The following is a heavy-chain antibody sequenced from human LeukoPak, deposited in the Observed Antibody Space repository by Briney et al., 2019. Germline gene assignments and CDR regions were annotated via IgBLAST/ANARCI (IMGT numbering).Heavy chain of an antibody. CDR1: EFSLSSYS. D-gene: IGHD2-8*01. J-gene: IGHJ5*02. CDR2: ISSSGRTV. CDR3: ARDINYCTPTLCHRNWFDP. V-gene: IGHV3-48*01. Sequence: GGSLRLSCAASEFSLSSYSMDWFRQTPGKGLEWISYISSSGRTVYYADSVEGQFTVSRDNAKNALYLEMNDLRAEDSAVYYCARDINYCTPTLCHRNWFDPWGQGTLVTVSS.